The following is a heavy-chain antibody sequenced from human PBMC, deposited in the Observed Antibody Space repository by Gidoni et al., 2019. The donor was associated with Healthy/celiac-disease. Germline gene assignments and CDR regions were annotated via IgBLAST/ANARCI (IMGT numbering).Heavy chain of an antibody. V-gene: IGHV3-9*01. J-gene: IGHJ4*02. CDR1: GLPFDDYA. D-gene: IGHD1-7*01. Sequence: EVQSVESGGRLVQPGRSLRLSCAASGLPFDDYAMHWVLPAPGKGRGCLSGIIRNSGSIDYAASVKSRFPVSRDHAKNSLNWQMSSLGAESRTLYCSAKNRGGSGALELRSLFDYWGQGTLVTVSS. CDR3: AKNRGGSGALELRSLFDY. CDR2: IIRNSGSI.